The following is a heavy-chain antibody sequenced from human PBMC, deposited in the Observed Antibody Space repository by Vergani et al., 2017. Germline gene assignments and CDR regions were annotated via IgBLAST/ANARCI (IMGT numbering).Heavy chain of an antibody. V-gene: IGHV4-39*02. CDR3: ARDPWESGGPYSGC. CDR1: GDSISTSSYA. J-gene: IGHJ4*02. Sequence: QMQLQESGPGLVKPSETLSLSCTVSGDSISTSSYAWGWIRQPPGKTLEWIGTVFYGGRTSYNPSLKSRVTLSLDTSKKQISLHLTSVTAADTAVYYCARDPWESGGPYSGCWGRGALVSVSS. D-gene: IGHD2-15*01. CDR2: VFYGGRT.